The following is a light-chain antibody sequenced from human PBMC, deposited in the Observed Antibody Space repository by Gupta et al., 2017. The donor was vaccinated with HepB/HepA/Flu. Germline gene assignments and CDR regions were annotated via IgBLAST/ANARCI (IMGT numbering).Light chain of an antibody. CDR3: QQYYSTPWT. Sequence: DIVMTQSPDSLAVSLAERATVNCKSSHSVLYSSNNKYYLAWFQQKPGQPPKLPLYWASARESGVPDRFRGSGSGTDFTLTISTLQAEDVAVYYCQQYYSTPWTFGQGTKVEI. CDR1: HSVLYSSNNKYY. CDR2: WAS. V-gene: IGKV4-1*01. J-gene: IGKJ1*01.